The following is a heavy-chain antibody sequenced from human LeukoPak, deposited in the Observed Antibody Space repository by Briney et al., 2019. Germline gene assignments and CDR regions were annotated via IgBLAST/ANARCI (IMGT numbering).Heavy chain of an antibody. J-gene: IGHJ6*02. CDR1: GFTFSTYN. D-gene: IGHD3-10*01. CDR2: ITSGGGYT. Sequence: GGSLRLSCAASGFTFSTYNMNWVRQAPGKGPEWVSSITSGGGYTYYADSVKGRFTTSRDNAKNSLSLRLDSLRAEDTAVYYCARDQVNYYYGMDVWGQGTTVTVSS. V-gene: IGHV3-21*06. CDR3: ARDQVNYYYGMDV.